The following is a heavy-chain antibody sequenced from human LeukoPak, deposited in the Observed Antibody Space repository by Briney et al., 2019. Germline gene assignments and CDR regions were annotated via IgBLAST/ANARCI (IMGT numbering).Heavy chain of an antibody. CDR1: GFTFSNFA. Sequence: GGSLRLSCAASGFTFSNFAMHWVRQAPGKGLEWLSMISFDGTKEYYADSVKGRFTISRDNSKNTLYLQVNSLRAEDTAVYYCARAASGPVDYWGQGTLVTVSS. CDR2: ISFDGTKE. D-gene: IGHD6-13*01. CDR3: ARAASGPVDY. V-gene: IGHV3-30-3*01. J-gene: IGHJ4*02.